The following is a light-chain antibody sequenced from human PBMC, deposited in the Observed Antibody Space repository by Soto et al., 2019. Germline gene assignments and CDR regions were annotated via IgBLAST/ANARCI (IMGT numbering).Light chain of an antibody. Sequence: IQMTQSPSSLSASVGDIVTITCRASQSISSYLNWYQQKPGKAPKLLIYAASSLQSGVPSRFSGSGSGTDFTLTISSLQPEDFATYYCKQSYSTVNFGQGTRLEIK. V-gene: IGKV1-39*01. CDR2: AAS. CDR3: KQSYSTVN. CDR1: QSISSY. J-gene: IGKJ5*01.